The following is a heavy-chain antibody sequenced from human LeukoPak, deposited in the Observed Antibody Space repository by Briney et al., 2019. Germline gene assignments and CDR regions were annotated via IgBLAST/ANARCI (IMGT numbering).Heavy chain of an antibody. D-gene: IGHD6-25*01. CDR3: ARAGGVKTAALDLDY. V-gene: IGHV4-34*01. CDR1: GGSFSGYY. Sequence: SETLSLTCAVYGGSFSGYYWSWIRQPPGKGLEWIGEINHSGSTNYNPSLKSRVTISVDTSKNQFSLKLSSVTAADTVVYYCARAGGVKTAALDLDYWGQGTLVTVSS. J-gene: IGHJ4*02. CDR2: INHSGST.